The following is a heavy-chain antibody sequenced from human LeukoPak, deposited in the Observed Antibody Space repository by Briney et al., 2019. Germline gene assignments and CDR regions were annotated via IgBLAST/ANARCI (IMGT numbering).Heavy chain of an antibody. J-gene: IGHJ4*02. V-gene: IGHV4-34*01. D-gene: IGHD6-19*01. CDR3: ARAGQWLVPSISY. CDR1: GGSFSGYY. CDR2: INHSGST. Sequence: SETLSLTCAGYGGSFSGYYWSWIRQPPGKGLEWIGEINHSGSTNYNPSLKSRVTISVDTSKNQFSLKLSSVTAADTAVYYCARAGQWLVPSISYWGQGTLVTVSS.